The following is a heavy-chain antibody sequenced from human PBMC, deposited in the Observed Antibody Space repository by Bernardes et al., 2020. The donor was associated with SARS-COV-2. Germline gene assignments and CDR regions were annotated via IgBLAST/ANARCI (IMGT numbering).Heavy chain of an antibody. V-gene: IGHV4-39*01. Sequence: SETLSLTCTVSGASISSTNYYWRWIRQPPGKGLEWIGSIHSSGSSYYNPSLPSRVRGSVATSKNQFPLRLRFVTAADTAVYYCAGSSCGIDCYIGGLRSWDYGMDVWGQGTTVTVSS. CDR3: AGSSCGIDCYIGGLRSWDYGMDV. D-gene: IGHD2-21*02. J-gene: IGHJ6*02. CDR2: IHSSGSS. CDR1: GASISSTNYY.